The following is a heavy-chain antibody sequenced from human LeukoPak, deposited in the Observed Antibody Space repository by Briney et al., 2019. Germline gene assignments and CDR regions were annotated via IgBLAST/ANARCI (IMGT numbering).Heavy chain of an antibody. V-gene: IGHV3-64*01. CDR1: GFTFSSYA. CDR3: ARDGYCSSTSCYWNYYYMDV. Sequence: GGSLRLSCAASGFTFSSYAMHWVRQAPGKGLEYVSAISSNGGSTYYANSVKGRFTISRDNSKNTLYLQMGSLRAEDMAVYYCARDGYCSSTSCYWNYYYMDVWGKGTTVTVSS. J-gene: IGHJ6*03. D-gene: IGHD2-2*03. CDR2: ISSNGGST.